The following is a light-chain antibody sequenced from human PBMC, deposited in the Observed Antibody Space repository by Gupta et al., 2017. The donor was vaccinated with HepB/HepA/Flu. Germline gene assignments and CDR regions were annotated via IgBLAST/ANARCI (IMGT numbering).Light chain of an antibody. CDR3: QQYNSLPSN. V-gene: IGKV1-5*03. CDR1: QNISSW. J-gene: IGKJ2*01. CDR2: TAS. Sequence: DTQTTQSPSIPSASIGDRVTITRRASQNISSWLDWHQQKPGKAPKLLIYTASPLESVVPSTFSGSGTGTAFTLTIISRQPNAFANYYCQQYNSLPSNFGQGTKLELK.